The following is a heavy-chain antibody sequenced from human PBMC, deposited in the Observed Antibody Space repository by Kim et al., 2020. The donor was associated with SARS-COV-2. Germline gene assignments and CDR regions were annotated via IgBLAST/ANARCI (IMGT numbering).Heavy chain of an antibody. CDR3: ARSPYYDYVWGSYRLPFFDY. Sequence: RVTISVDTSKNQFSLKLSSVTAADTAVYYCARSPYYDYVWGSYRLPFFDYWGQGTLVTVSS. J-gene: IGHJ4*02. D-gene: IGHD3-16*02. V-gene: IGHV4-59*01.